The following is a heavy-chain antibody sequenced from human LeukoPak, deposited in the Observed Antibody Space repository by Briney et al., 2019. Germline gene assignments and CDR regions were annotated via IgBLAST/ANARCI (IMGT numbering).Heavy chain of an antibody. CDR2: INPSGGST. CDR1: GYTFTSYY. CDR3: AREGTISDFDY. D-gene: IGHD1-1*01. Sequence: ASVKFSCKASGYTFTSYYMHWVRPAPGQGLEWMGIINPSGGSTSYAQKFQGRVTMTRDTSTSTVYMELSSLRSEDTAVYYCAREGTISDFDYWGQGTLVTVSS. J-gene: IGHJ4*02. V-gene: IGHV1-46*01.